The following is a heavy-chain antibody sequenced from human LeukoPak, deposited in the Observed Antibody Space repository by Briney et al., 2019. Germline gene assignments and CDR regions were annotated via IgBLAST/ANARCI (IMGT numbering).Heavy chain of an antibody. J-gene: IGHJ4*02. CDR1: GYTLTELS. Sequence: ASVKVSCKVSGYTLTELSMHWVRQAPGRGLEWMGGFDPEDGETIYAQKFQGRVTMTEDTSTDTAYMELSSLRSEDTAVYYCASTSPLHTIPFDYWGQGTLVTVSS. CDR3: ASTSPLHTIPFDY. CDR2: FDPEDGET. D-gene: IGHD3-3*01. V-gene: IGHV1-24*01.